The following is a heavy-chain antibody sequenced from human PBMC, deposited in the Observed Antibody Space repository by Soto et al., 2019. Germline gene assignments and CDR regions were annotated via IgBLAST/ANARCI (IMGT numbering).Heavy chain of an antibody. CDR2: FYPTGKT. D-gene: IGHD3-16*01. J-gene: IGHJ6*02. V-gene: IGHV4-4*07. CDR1: GGSISSYY. CDR3: ARCGLDYGMDV. Sequence: QVQLQESGPGLVKPSETLSLTCTVSGGSISSYYWCWTRQPAGKGLEWIGRFYPTGKTNYNPSLQSLLTMSADTSRNQFSLNLTSVTAADTAVYYCARCGLDYGMDVWGQGTTVTVSS.